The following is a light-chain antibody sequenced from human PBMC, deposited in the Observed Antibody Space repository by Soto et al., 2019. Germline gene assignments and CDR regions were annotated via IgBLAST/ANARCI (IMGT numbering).Light chain of an antibody. Sequence: EIVMTQSPATLAVSPGETTRLSCMSSQSVSRSYLAWYQQKPGLAPRLIIYDASTRATGIPDRFSGSGSGTDFTLTISRLEPEDFAVYYCQQSGSSPITFGQGTRLEIK. J-gene: IGKJ5*01. V-gene: IGKV3D-20*01. CDR2: DAS. CDR3: QQSGSSPIT. CDR1: QSVSRSY.